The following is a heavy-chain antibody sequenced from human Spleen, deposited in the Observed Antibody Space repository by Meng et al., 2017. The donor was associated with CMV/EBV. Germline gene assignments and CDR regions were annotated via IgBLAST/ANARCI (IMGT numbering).Heavy chain of an antibody. D-gene: IGHD3-10*01. CDR3: ARDHPLGPHYYGSGSAFDI. CDR1: GFTFSSYS. J-gene: IGHJ3*02. CDR2: ISKSSTYI. V-gene: IGHV3-21*06. Sequence: GGSLRLSCAVSGFTFSSYSMNWVRQAPGKRLEWVSSISKSSTYIYHADSLKGRFTISRDNGLNVLYLQMDSLRVEDTAMYYCARDHPLGPHYYGSGSAFDIWGQGTMVTVSS.